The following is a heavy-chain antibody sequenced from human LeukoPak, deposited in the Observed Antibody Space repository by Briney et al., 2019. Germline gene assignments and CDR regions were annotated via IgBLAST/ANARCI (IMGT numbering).Heavy chain of an antibody. V-gene: IGHV1-46*01. CDR3: ARGEDIVATHHGLLAPAETQDDINNFDY. CDR2: IYPRDGST. Sequence: ASVKVSCKVSGYSFTSNYIHWVRQAPGQGLEWMGMIYPRDGSTSYAQKLQGRVTMTTDTSTSTAYMELRSLRSDDTAVYYCARGEDIVATHHGLLAPAETQDDINNFDYWGQGILVTVSS. J-gene: IGHJ4*02. D-gene: IGHD5-12*01. CDR1: GYSFTSNY.